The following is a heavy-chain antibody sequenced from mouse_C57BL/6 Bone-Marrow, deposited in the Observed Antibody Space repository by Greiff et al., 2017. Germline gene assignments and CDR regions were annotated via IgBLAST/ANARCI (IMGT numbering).Heavy chain of an antibody. V-gene: IGHV1-55*01. CDR2: IYPGRGST. CDR3: ARPYYSNYWYFDV. J-gene: IGHJ1*03. CDR1: GYTFTSYW. Sequence: VQLQQPGAELVKPGASVKMSCKASGYTFTSYWITWVKQRPGQGLEWIGYIYPGRGSTNYNEKFKSKATLTVDTSSSTAYMQLSSLTSEDSAVYYCARPYYSNYWYFDVWGTGTTVTVSS. D-gene: IGHD2-5*01.